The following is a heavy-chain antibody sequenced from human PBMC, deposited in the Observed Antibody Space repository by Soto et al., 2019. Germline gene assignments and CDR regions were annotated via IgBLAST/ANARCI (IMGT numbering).Heavy chain of an antibody. J-gene: IGHJ5*02. D-gene: IGHD2-15*01. CDR3: ARNRGVVVVVAATAPGWFDP. V-gene: IGHV1-69*06. CDR1: GGTFSSYA. CDR2: IIPIFGTA. Sequence: ASVKVSCKASGGTFSSYAISWVRQASGQGLEWMGGIIPIFGTANYAQKFQGRVTITADKSTSTAYMELSSLRSEDTAVYYCARNRGVVVVVAATAPGWFDPWGQGTLVTVSS.